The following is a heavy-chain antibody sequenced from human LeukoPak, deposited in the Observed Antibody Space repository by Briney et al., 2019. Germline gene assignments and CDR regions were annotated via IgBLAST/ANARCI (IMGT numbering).Heavy chain of an antibody. CDR3: ARDRPNYYGSDGHYYRRDGDY. V-gene: IGHV3-21*01. D-gene: IGHD3-22*01. CDR2: ISSSSSYI. J-gene: IGHJ4*02. CDR1: GFTFSSYS. Sequence: GGSLRLSCAASGFTFSSYSMNWVRQAPGKGLEWVSSISSSSSYIYYADSVKGRFTISRDNAKNLLYLQMNSLRAEDTAVYYCARDRPNYYGSDGHYYRRDGDYWGRGTLVSVSS.